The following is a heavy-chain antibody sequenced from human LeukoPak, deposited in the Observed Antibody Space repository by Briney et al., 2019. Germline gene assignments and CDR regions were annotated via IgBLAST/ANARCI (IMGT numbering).Heavy chain of an antibody. CDR2: ISSSSSYI. Sequence: PGGSLRLSCAASGFTFKTYTMHWVRQAPGMGLEWVSSISSSSSYIFYADSVKGRFTISRDNAKSSLYLQMNSLGAEDTAVYFCATYHRSSYYYIDAWGKGTTVTVSS. CDR1: GFTFKTYT. V-gene: IGHV3-21*01. CDR3: ATYHRSSYYYIDA. J-gene: IGHJ6*03. D-gene: IGHD6-6*01.